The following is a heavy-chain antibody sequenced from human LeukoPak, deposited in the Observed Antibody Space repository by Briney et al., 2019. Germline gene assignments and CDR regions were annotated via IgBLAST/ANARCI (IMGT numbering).Heavy chain of an antibody. CDR2: INHSGST. CDR3: ARGRSPRYYDFWSGYPFFDY. CDR1: GGSFSGYY. D-gene: IGHD3-3*01. J-gene: IGHJ4*02. V-gene: IGHV4-34*01. Sequence: PSEPLSLTCAVYGGSFSGYYWSWIRQPPGKGLEWIGEINHSGSTNYNPSLKSRVTISVDTSKNQFSLKLSSVTAADAAVYYCARGRSPRYYDFWSGYPFFDYWGQGTLVTVSS.